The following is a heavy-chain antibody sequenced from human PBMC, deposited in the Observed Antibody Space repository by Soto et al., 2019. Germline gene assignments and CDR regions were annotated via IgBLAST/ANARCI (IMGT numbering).Heavy chain of an antibody. Sequence: QVQLVESGGGVVQPGRSLRLSCAASGFIFSNYVMYWVRQAPGKGLEWVAFMSYDGTTKSYADSVKGRFTISRDNSKNTLYLQMNSLRPEDTGVYYCAREVVGSRYFVYWGQGTLVTVSS. CDR3: AREVVGSRYFVY. J-gene: IGHJ4*02. CDR2: MSYDGTTK. V-gene: IGHV3-30-3*01. D-gene: IGHD2-2*01. CDR1: GFIFSNYV.